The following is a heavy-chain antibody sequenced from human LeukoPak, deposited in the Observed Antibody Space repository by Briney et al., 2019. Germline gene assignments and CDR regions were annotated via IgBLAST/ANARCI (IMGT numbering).Heavy chain of an antibody. J-gene: IGHJ3*02. CDR3: ARYSSLEYCSGGSCPYDAFDI. Sequence: SETLSLTCTVSGVSITSYHWSWIRQPPGKGLEWIGYIYYSGSTNYNPSLKSRVTISVDTSKNQFSLKLSSVTAADTAVYYCARYSSLEYCSGGSCPYDAFDIWGQGTMVTVSS. CDR1: GVSITSYH. D-gene: IGHD2-15*01. CDR2: IYYSGST. V-gene: IGHV4-59*01.